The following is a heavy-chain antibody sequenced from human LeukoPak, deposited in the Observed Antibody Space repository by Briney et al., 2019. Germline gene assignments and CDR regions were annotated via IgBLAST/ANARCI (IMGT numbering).Heavy chain of an antibody. J-gene: IGHJ4*02. Sequence: GGSLRLSCAASGFTVSNNYMSWVRQAPGTGLEWVSVIYSGGNTYYADSVKGRFAISRDNSKNTLSLQMNSLRAEDTAVYYCAREDSYYYGSGSYPFDYWGQGTLVTVSS. CDR1: GFTVSNNY. CDR3: AREDSYYYGSGSYPFDY. CDR2: IYSGGNT. V-gene: IGHV3-53*01. D-gene: IGHD3-10*01.